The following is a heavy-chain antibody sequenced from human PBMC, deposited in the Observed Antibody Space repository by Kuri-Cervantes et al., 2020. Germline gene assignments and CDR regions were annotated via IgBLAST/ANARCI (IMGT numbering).Heavy chain of an antibody. CDR3: ARGRGSIFHWFDP. Sequence: SETLSLSCAVSRYSISSSNWWGWIRQPPGKGLEWIGYIYYTGSTYYNPSLKSRVTISVDTSKNQFSLKLSSVTAADTAVYYCARGRGSIFHWFDPWGQGTLVTVSS. V-gene: IGHV4-28*03. CDR2: IYYTGST. D-gene: IGHD3-9*01. CDR1: RYSISSSNW. J-gene: IGHJ5*02.